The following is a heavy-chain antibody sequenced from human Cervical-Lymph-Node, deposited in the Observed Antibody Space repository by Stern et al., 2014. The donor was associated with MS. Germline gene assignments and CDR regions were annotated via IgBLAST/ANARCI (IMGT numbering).Heavy chain of an antibody. Sequence: VQLVQSGAEVKKPGESLTLSCKGFGYSFNIYWIAWVRQRPGKGLEWMGIIYPDDSDTGYSPSFQGQVTFSVDKSISTAYLQWSSLKPSDTATYFCARRGMDVWGQGTSVTVSS. CDR3: ARRGMDV. V-gene: IGHV5-51*01. CDR1: GYSFNIYW. CDR2: IYPDDSDT. J-gene: IGHJ6*02.